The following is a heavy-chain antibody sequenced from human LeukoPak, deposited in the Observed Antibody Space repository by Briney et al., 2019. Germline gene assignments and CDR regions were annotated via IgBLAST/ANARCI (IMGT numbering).Heavy chain of an antibody. D-gene: IGHD5-18*01. CDR2: INGDGIST. CDR3: TRGRGNSYGYFDS. V-gene: IGHV3-74*01. Sequence: PEGSLRLSCAASGFTFSSDWMHWVRQAPGKGLVWVSRINGDGISTFYADSVRGRFSISRDNAKSTLYLQMNSLRAEDTAVYYCTRGRGNSYGYFDSWGQGTLVTVSS. CDR1: GFTFSSDW. J-gene: IGHJ4*02.